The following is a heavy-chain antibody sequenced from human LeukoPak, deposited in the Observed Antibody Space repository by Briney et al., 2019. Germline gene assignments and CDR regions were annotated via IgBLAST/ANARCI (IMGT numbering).Heavy chain of an antibody. D-gene: IGHD2-2*01. CDR3: ARDFGRGYCSTTSCFVPWFDP. Sequence: SETLSLTCTVSGGSISNHYWSWIRQPPGKGLEWIGYIHYSGSTNYNPSLKSPVTISVDTSKNQFSLKLTSVTAADTAVYYCARDFGRGYCSTTSCFVPWFDPWGQGTLVAVSS. CDR1: GGSISNHY. CDR2: IHYSGST. V-gene: IGHV4-59*11. J-gene: IGHJ5*02.